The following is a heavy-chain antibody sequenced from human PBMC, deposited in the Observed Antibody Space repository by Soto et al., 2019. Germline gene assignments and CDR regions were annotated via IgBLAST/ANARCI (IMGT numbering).Heavy chain of an antibody. D-gene: IGHD3-22*01. Sequence: QVQLVESGGGVVQPGRSLRLSCAASGFTFSSYGMHWVRQAPGKGLEWVAVIWYDGSNKYYADSVKGRFTISRDNSENTLYLQMNSLRTEDTAVYYCARGFYYASSGPDYWGQGTLVTVST. J-gene: IGHJ4*02. CDR2: IWYDGSNK. V-gene: IGHV3-33*01. CDR1: GFTFSSYG. CDR3: ARGFYYASSGPDY.